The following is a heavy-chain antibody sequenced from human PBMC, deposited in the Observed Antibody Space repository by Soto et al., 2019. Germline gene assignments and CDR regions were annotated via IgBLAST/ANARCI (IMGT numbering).Heavy chain of an antibody. CDR3: AKASSYYGSGSYYNY. D-gene: IGHD3-10*01. J-gene: IGHJ4*02. CDR2: ISGSGGST. Sequence: GGSLRLSCAASGFTFSSYAMSWVRQAPGKGLEWVSAISGSGGSTYYADSVKGRFTISRDNSKNTLYLQMNSLRAEDTAVYYCAKASSYYGSGSYYNYWGQGTLVTVSS. V-gene: IGHV3-23*01. CDR1: GFTFSSYA.